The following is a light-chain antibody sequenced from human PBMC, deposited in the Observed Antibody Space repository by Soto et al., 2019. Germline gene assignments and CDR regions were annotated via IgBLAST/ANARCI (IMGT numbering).Light chain of an antibody. CDR1: SSDIGIYNY. CDR3: CAYAGFRGNHIVGL. V-gene: IGLV2-11*01. CDR2: DVS. J-gene: IGLJ2*01. Sequence: QSALTQPRSVSGSPGQSVTISCSGTSSDIGIYNYVSWYQQHPGKAPKLIIEDVSGRPSGVPARFSGSKFGNTASLTISGLQPEDEADYYCCAYAGFRGNHIVGLFGGGTKLTVL.